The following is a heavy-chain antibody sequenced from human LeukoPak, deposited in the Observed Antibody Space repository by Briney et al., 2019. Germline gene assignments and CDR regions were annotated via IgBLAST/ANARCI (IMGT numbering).Heavy chain of an antibody. CDR3: ARDRIVEQWFGFDY. CDR1: GFTFSSYA. J-gene: IGHJ4*02. V-gene: IGHV3-30*04. Sequence: GGSLRLFCAASGFTFSSYAMHWVRQAPGKGLEWVAVISYDGSNKYYAESVKGRFTISRDNSKNTLYLQMNSLRAEDTAVYYCARDRIVEQWFGFDYWGQGTLVTVSS. D-gene: IGHD6-19*01. CDR2: ISYDGSNK.